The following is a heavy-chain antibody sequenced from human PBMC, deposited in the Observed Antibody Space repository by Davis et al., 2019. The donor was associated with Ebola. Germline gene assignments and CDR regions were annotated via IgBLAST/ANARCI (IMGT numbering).Heavy chain of an antibody. V-gene: IGHV3-74*01. D-gene: IGHD6-13*01. J-gene: IGHJ5*02. Sequence: PGGSLRLSCAASGFTFSRYWMHWVRQAPGKGLVWVSRISTDVSSTSYADSVKGRFTISRDNAKNTLYLQMNSLRAEDTAAYYCARDRYSSSWLQGFDPWGQGTLVTVSS. CDR1: GFTFSRYW. CDR2: ISTDVSST. CDR3: ARDRYSSSWLQGFDP.